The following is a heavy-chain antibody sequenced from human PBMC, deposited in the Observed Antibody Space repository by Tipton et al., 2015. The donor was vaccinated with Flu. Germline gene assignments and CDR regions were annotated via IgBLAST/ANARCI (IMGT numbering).Heavy chain of an antibody. V-gene: IGHV3-21*06. CDR3: ARGYDISTDGGGYFDY. J-gene: IGHJ4*02. CDR2: ISRTGSDI. D-gene: IGHD3-9*01. Sequence: SLRLSCAASGFTFNAYTMNWFRQAPGKGLEWVSSISRTGSDIFYADSVKGRFTISRDNDNYSLYLQMNSLRAEDTAVYYCARGYDISTDGGGYFDYWGQGTLVTVSS. CDR1: GFTFNAYT.